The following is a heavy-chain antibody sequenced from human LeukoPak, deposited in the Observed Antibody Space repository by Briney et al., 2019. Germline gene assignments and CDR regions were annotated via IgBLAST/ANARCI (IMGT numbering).Heavy chain of an antibody. CDR3: AKDTVTTHYYYYGMDV. CDR2: ISGSGGST. J-gene: IGHJ6*02. Sequence: PGASLRLSCAASGFTFSSYAMSWVRQAPVKGLEWVSAISGSGGSTYYADSVKGRFTISRDNSKNTLYLQMNSLRAEDTAVYYCAKDTVTTHYYYYGMDVWGQGTTVTVSS. CDR1: GFTFSSYA. D-gene: IGHD4-17*01. V-gene: IGHV3-23*01.